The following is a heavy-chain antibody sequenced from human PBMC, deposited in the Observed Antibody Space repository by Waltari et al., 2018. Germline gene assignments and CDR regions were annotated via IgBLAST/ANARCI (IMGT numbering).Heavy chain of an antibody. V-gene: IGHV3-23*01. CDR2: ISNSDDTT. CDR3: AKELERKPYYYYGWDV. CDR1: GFTFSDYA. D-gene: IGHD1-1*01. J-gene: IGHJ6*02. Sequence: EMHLLESGGSLAQPGESLRLSCAAYGFTFSDYAMAWVRQAPGKGLECVSTISNSDDTTYYAESVKGRFTISRDNSKSTLFLQMNSLRADDTAIYYCAKELERKPYYYYGWDVWGQGTTVTVSS.